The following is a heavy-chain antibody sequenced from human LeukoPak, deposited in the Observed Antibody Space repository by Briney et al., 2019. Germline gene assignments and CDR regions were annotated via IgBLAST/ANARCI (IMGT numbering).Heavy chain of an antibody. CDR1: GYTFTSYG. Sequence: ASVKVSCKASGYTFTSYGISWVRQAPGQGLEWMGWISAYNGNTNCAQKLQGRVTMTTDTSTSTAYMELRSLRSDDTAVYYCARWAYGDYSDYFDYWGQGTLVTVSS. CDR2: ISAYNGNT. J-gene: IGHJ4*02. CDR3: ARWAYGDYSDYFDY. D-gene: IGHD4-17*01. V-gene: IGHV1-18*01.